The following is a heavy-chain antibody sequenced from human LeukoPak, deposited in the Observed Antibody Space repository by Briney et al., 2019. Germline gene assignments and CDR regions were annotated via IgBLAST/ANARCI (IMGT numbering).Heavy chain of an antibody. CDR1: GFTFSSYG. V-gene: IGHV3-30*02. D-gene: IGHD3-22*01. J-gene: IGHJ4*02. CDR3: AKEAYDSSGYLTFHFDY. CDR2: IRYDGSNK. Sequence: PGGSLKLSCAASGFTFSSYGMHWVRQAPGKGLEWVAFIRYDGSNKYYADSVKGRFTISRDNSKNTLYLQMNSLRAEDTAVYYCAKEAYDSSGYLTFHFDYWGQGILVTVSS.